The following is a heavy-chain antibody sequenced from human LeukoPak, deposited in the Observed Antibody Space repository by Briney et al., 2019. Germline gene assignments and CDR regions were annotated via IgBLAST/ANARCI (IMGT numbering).Heavy chain of an antibody. CDR3: ARDNHSGSWSWFDP. Sequence: ASVKVSCKASGYTFISYGISWVRQAPGQGLEWMGWISSYNGNTNYAQKFQGRVTMTTDTSTSTAYMELRSLRSDDTAVYYCARDNHSGSWSWFDPWGQGTLVTVSS. CDR1: GYTFISYG. V-gene: IGHV1-18*01. J-gene: IGHJ5*02. D-gene: IGHD5-12*01. CDR2: ISSYNGNT.